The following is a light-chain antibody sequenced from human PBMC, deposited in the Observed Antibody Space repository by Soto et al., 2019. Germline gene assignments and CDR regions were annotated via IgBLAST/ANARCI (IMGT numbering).Light chain of an antibody. J-gene: IGKJ5*01. CDR2: GAS. Sequence: SPGERATLSCRASQSVSSSYLAWYQQKPGQAPRLLIYGASSRATGIPDRFSGSGSGTDFTLTISRLEPEDFAVYYCQQYGSSAITFGRGTRLEIK. CDR1: QSVSSSY. CDR3: QQYGSSAIT. V-gene: IGKV3-20*01.